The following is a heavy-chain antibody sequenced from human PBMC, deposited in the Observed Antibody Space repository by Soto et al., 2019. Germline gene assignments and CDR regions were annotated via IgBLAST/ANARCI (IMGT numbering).Heavy chain of an antibody. CDR3: ARGGSNDWQVAFDI. J-gene: IGHJ3*02. CDR1: GGSFSTYH. V-gene: IGHV4-34*01. CDR2: INHSGNN. Sequence: SETLSLTCVVSGGSFSTYHYNWIRQSPGKGLEWIGEINHSGNNNYSPSLKSRVTMSLDTSKNQFSLKLTSVTAADTAVYYCARGGSNDWQVAFDIWGQGTMVTVPS. D-gene: IGHD3-9*01.